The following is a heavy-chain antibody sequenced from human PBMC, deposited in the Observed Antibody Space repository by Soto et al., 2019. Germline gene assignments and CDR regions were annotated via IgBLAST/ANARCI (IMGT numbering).Heavy chain of an antibody. D-gene: IGHD2-21*01. CDR2: IIPIFGTA. Sequence: SVKVSFKASGGTFSSYAISWVRQAPGQGLEWMGGIIPIFGTANYAQKFQGRVTITADESTSTAYMELSSLRSEDTAVYYCARGRLFLGSFDYWGQGTLVTVSS. CDR1: GGTFSSYA. J-gene: IGHJ4*02. CDR3: ARGRLFLGSFDY. V-gene: IGHV1-69*13.